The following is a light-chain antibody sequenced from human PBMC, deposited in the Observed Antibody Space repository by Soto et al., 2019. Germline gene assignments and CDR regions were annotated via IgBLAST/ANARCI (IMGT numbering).Light chain of an antibody. J-gene: IGKJ1*01. CDR1: QSVSSN. V-gene: IGKV3-15*01. CDR3: QQYNNWGT. Sequence: EIVMTQSPATLSVSPGERATLSCRASQSVSSNLAWSQQKPGQAPRLLIYGASTRATGIPARFSGSGSGTEFTVTISSLQSEDFAVYYCQQYNNWGTFGQGTKVEIK. CDR2: GAS.